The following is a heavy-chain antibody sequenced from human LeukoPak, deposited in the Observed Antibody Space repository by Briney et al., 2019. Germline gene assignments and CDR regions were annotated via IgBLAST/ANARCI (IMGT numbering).Heavy chain of an antibody. J-gene: IGHJ1*01. CDR2: IYTSGST. CDR1: GGSISSYY. V-gene: IGHV4-4*07. D-gene: IGHD3-3*01. Sequence: SETLSLTCTVSGGSISSYYWSWIRQPAGKGLEWIGRIYTSGSTNYNPSLKSRVTMSVDTSKNQFSLKLSSVTAADTAVYYCARDGKLRFLEWPEAEYFQHWGQGTLVTVSS. CDR3: ARDGKLRFLEWPEAEYFQH.